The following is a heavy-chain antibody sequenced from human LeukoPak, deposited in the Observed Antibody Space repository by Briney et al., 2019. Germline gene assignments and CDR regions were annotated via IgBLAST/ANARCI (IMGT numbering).Heavy chain of an antibody. CDR3: ARGRVHSYGYADY. Sequence: SETLSLTCTVSGYSISSGYYWGWIRQPPGKGLEWIGSIYHSGSTYYNPSLKSRVTISVDTSKNQFSLKLSSVTAADTAVYYCARGRVHSYGYADYWGQGTLVTVSS. CDR2: IYHSGST. D-gene: IGHD5-18*01. V-gene: IGHV4-38-2*02. J-gene: IGHJ4*02. CDR1: GYSISSGYY.